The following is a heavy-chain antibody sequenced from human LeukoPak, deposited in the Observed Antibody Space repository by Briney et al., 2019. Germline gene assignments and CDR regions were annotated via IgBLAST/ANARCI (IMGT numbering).Heavy chain of an antibody. J-gene: IGHJ4*02. CDR3: AKSGGRNDFEY. CDR2: IRYDESNK. CDR1: GFTFSSYG. D-gene: IGHD1-1*01. V-gene: IGHV3-30*02. Sequence: GGSLRLSFAASGFTFSSYGMHWVRQAPGKGLEWVAFIRYDESNKYYADSVKGRFTISRDNSKNALYLQMNSLRSEDTAVYYCAKSGGRNDFEYWGQGTLVTVSS.